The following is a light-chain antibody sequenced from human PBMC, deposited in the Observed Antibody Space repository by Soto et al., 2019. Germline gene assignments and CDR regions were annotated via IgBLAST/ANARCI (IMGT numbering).Light chain of an antibody. V-gene: IGKV3-20*01. CDR1: QSVSSSY. J-gene: IGKJ1*01. CDR2: GAS. CDR3: QQYGSSTWT. Sequence: EIVLTQSPGTLSLSPGERATLSCRASQSVSSSYLAWYQQKPGQAPRLLIYGASSRATGIPDRFSGSGSGTDSTLTISRLEPEDFAVYYCQQYGSSTWTFGQGPKVDIX.